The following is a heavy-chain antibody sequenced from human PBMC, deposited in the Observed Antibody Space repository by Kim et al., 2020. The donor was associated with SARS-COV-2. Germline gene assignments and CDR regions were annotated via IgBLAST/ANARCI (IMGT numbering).Heavy chain of an antibody. V-gene: IGHV3-11*05. D-gene: IGHD3-16*02. CDR3: ARVGYVYVWGSYRDYYYYYGMGV. Sequence: GGSLRLSCAASGFTFSDYYMSWIRQAPGKGLEWVSYISSSSSYTNYADSVKGRFTISRDNAKNSLYLQMNSLRAEDTAVYYCARVGYVYVWGSYRDYYYYYGMGVWGQGPADTVSS. CDR1: GFTFSDYY. J-gene: IGHJ6*02. CDR2: ISSSSSYT.